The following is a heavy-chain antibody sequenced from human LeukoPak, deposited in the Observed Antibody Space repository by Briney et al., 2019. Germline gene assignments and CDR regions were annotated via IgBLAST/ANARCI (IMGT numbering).Heavy chain of an antibody. CDR1: GGSFSGYY. CDR3: ARLRGSYFDY. V-gene: IGHV4-34*01. D-gene: IGHD1-26*01. CDR2: INHSGST. Sequence: SENLSLTCAVYGGSFSGYYWSWIRQPPGKGLEWIGEINHSGSTNYNPSLKSRVTISVDTSKNQFSLKLSSVTAADTAVYYCARLRGSYFDYWGQGTLVTVSS. J-gene: IGHJ4*02.